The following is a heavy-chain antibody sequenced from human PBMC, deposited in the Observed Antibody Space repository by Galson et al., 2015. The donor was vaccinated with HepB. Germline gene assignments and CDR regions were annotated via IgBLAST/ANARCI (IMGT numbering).Heavy chain of an antibody. Sequence: SVKVSCKASGYIFTNYGITWVRQAPGQGLEWMGWISAYNGNTDYAQNLQARVSMTTDTPTSTAYMELRTLRFDDAAVYYCARARYSTSPPDYWGQGTLVTVSS. CDR3: ARARYSTSPPDY. J-gene: IGHJ4*02. CDR1: GYIFTNYG. D-gene: IGHD6-6*01. CDR2: ISAYNGNT. V-gene: IGHV1-18*01.